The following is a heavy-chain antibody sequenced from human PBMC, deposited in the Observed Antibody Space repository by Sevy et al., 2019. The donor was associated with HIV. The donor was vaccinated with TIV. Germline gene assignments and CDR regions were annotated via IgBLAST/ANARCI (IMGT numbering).Heavy chain of an antibody. D-gene: IGHD1-26*01. CDR1: GFTLSTYE. CDR3: ARWDADRRWYFDY. J-gene: IGHJ4*02. CDR2: ISNSGNTI. Sequence: GGSLRLSCTASGFTLSTYEMNWVRQAPGKGLEWVSYISNSGNTIYYSDSVKGRFTISRDNAKNSLHLQMNSLRAEDTAVYYCARWDADRRWYFDYWGQGFLVTVSS. V-gene: IGHV3-48*03.